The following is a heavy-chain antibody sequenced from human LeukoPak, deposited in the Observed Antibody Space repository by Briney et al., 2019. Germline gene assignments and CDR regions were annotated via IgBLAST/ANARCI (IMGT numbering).Heavy chain of an antibody. D-gene: IGHD3-16*01. CDR1: GFAFSNQA. CDR3: AKKTPSLGSFDY. V-gene: IGHV3-23*01. Sequence: PGGSLRLSCAASGFAFSNQAMGWVRQASGKGLEWVSVISDSGDITYYAGSVKGRFTISRDNSKNTLYLQVNSLRAEDTAVYYCAKKTPSLGSFDYWGQGNLVTVSS. CDR2: ISDSGDIT. J-gene: IGHJ4*02.